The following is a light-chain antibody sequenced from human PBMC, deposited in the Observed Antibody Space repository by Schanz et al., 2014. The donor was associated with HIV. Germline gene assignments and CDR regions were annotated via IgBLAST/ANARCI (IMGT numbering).Light chain of an antibody. Sequence: EIVLTQSPGTLSLSPGERASLSCRASQSVTARYLAWYQQKGGQAPRLLIYGATNRATGIPDRFSGSGSGTDFTLTISRLEPEDFAVYYCQQYGSSPPITFGQGTRLEIK. J-gene: IGKJ5*01. CDR2: GAT. CDR3: QQYGSSPPIT. CDR1: QSVTARY. V-gene: IGKV3-20*01.